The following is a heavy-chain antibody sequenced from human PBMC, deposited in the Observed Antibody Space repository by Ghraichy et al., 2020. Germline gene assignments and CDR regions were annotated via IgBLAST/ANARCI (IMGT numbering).Heavy chain of an antibody. V-gene: IGHV4-39*01. D-gene: IGHD2-15*01. J-gene: IGHJ5*02. CDR3: ARRQQRIYWFDP. CDR2: IYYSGST. CDR1: GGSISSSSYY. Sequence: SQTLSLTCTVSGGSISSSSYYWGWIRQPPGKGLEWIGSIYYSGSTYYNPSLKSRVTISVDTSKNQFSLKLSSVTAADTAVYYCARRQQRIYWFDPWGQGTLGTVAS.